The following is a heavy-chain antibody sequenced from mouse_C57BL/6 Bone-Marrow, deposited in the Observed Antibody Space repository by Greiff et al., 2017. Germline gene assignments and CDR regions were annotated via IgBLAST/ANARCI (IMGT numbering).Heavy chain of an antibody. V-gene: IGHV5-9-1*02. Sequence: EVQLQESGEGLVKPGGSLKLSCAASGFTFSSYAMSWVRQTPEKRLEWVAYISSGGDYIYYADTVKGRFTISRDNARNTLYLQRSSLKSEDTAMYYCTRDNYGSIFYWYFDVWGTGTTVTVSS. J-gene: IGHJ1*03. CDR3: TRDNYGSIFYWYFDV. CDR2: ISSGGDYI. CDR1: GFTFSSYA. D-gene: IGHD1-1*01.